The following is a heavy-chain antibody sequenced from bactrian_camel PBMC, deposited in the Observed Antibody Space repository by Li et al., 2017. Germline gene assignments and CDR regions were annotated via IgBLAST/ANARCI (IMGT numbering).Heavy chain of an antibody. Sequence: VQLVESGGGLVQPGGSLRLSCAASGYSSIVNCTGWYRQAPGKEREGVASIYYGVNAYYVDSVKGRFTISNDYAKNTLYLQLNSLKREDTAVYYCATDDVGLWVAPHEANYWGQGTQVTVS. D-gene: IGHD3*01. J-gene: IGHJ4*01. CDR3: ATDDVGLWVAPHEANY. CDR2: IYYGVNA. V-gene: IGHV3S53*01. CDR1: GYSSIVNC.